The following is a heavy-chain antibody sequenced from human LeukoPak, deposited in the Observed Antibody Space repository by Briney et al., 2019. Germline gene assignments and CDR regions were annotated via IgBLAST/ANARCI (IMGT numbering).Heavy chain of an antibody. V-gene: IGHV1-2*02. J-gene: IGHJ5*02. D-gene: IGHD2-2*01. Sequence: ASVKVSCKASGGTFSSYAISWVRQAPGQGLEWMGWINPNSGGTNYAQKFQGRVTMTRDTSISTAYMELSRLRSDDTAVYYCAKSSVVVVPATNWFDPWGQGTLVTVSS. CDR2: INPNSGGT. CDR1: GGTFSSYA. CDR3: AKSSVVVVPATNWFDP.